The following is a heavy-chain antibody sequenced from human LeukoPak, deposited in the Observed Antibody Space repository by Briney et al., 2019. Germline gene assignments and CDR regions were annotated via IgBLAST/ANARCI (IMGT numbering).Heavy chain of an antibody. D-gene: IGHD1-26*01. CDR1: RFTFSIYS. Sequence: PGGSLRLSCAASRFTFSIYSMNWVRQAPGKGLEWLAYISGGSDTIYYAGSVQGRFTISRDNAKTSLYLQLSSLRAEDTAVYYCARDSEWELPGGGGYDIWGQGTMVTVSS. J-gene: IGHJ3*02. CDR3: ARDSEWELPGGGGYDI. CDR2: ISGGSDTI. V-gene: IGHV3-48*04.